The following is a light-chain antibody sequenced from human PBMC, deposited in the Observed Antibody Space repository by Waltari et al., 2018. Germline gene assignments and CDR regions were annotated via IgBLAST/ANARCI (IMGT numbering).Light chain of an antibody. Sequence: QSVVTQPPSASETPGQRVTISCSGSGSNVGRNYVTWYQQVPGTAPKVVIYSNDWRPSGVPDRFSGSKSGTSASLAISGLRSEDEADYYCAVWDDSVSGWVFGGGTKLTVL. CDR3: AVWDDSVSGWV. J-gene: IGLJ3*02. V-gene: IGLV1-47*01. CDR2: SND. CDR1: GSNVGRNY.